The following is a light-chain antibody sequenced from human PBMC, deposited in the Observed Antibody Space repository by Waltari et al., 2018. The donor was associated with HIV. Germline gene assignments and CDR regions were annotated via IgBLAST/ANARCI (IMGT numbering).Light chain of an antibody. V-gene: IGKV4-1*01. J-gene: IGKJ2*01. Sequence: DIVMTQSPDSLAVSVGERATINCKSSQSVFSSSNYKNYLAWYQQKPGQPPKLLIYWASTRESGVPDRFSGSGSGTDFTLTISSLQAEDVAVYSCQQYYSTPMYTFGQGTKLEIK. CDR1: QSVFSSSNYKNY. CDR3: QQYYSTPMYT. CDR2: WAS.